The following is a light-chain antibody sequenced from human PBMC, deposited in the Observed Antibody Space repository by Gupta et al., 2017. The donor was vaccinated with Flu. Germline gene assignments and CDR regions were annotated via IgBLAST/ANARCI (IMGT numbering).Light chain of an antibody. V-gene: IGKV3-20*01. CDR1: QSFASY. J-gene: IGKJ2*01. CDR3: QHYGTSPT. CDR2: GAS. Sequence: GDSPALSCRDSQSFASYLACYQQNTGQPPRLFMYGASSRATGIPDRFSGSGSGTDFSLTISRLEPEDFAVYYCQHYGTSPTFGQGTKLEIK.